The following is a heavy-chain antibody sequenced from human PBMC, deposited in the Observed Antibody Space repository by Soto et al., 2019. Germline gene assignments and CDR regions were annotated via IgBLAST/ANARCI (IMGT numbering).Heavy chain of an antibody. CDR1: GYTFTSYD. CDR2: MNPNSGNT. CDR3: ARGRRWLQYPLAY. J-gene: IGHJ4*02. D-gene: IGHD5-12*01. Sequence: ASVKVSCKASGYTFTSYDINWVRQATGQGLEWMGWMNPNSGNTGYAQKFQGRVTMTRNTSISTASMELSSLRSEDTAVYYCARGRRWLQYPLAYWGQGTLVTVSS. V-gene: IGHV1-8*01.